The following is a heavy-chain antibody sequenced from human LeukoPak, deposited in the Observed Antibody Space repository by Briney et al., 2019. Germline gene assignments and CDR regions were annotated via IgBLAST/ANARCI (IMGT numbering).Heavy chain of an antibody. D-gene: IGHD3-9*01. J-gene: IGHJ4*02. CDR3: AKGGYYDILTGYYPPFDY. Sequence: GRSLRLSCAASGFTFSSYGVHWVRQAPGKGLEWVAVISYDGSNKYYADSVKGRFTISRDNSKNTLYLQMNSLRAEDTAVYYCAKGGYYDILTGYYPPFDYWGQGTLVTVSS. CDR1: GFTFSSYG. V-gene: IGHV3-30*18. CDR2: ISYDGSNK.